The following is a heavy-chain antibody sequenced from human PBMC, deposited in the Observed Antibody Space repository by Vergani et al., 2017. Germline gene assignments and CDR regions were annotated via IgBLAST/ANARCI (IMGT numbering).Heavy chain of an antibody. CDR1: GYTFTSYY. CDR2: INPSGGST. V-gene: IGHV1-46*01. J-gene: IGHJ5*02. D-gene: IGHD2-15*01. CDR3: AREHNCSGGSCYSGWFDP. Sequence: QVQLVQSGAEVKKPGASVKVSCKASGYTFTSYYMHWVRQAPGQGLEWMGIINPSGGSTSYAQKFQGRVTMTRDTSTSTVYMELSSLRSEDTAVYYCAREHNCSGGSCYSGWFDPWGQEPWSPSPQ.